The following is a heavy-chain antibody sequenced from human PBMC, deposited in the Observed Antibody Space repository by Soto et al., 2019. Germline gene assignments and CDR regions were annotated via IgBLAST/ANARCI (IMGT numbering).Heavy chain of an antibody. CDR1: GGTFSSYA. V-gene: IGHV1-69*13. CDR3: ATGLAYCGGDCYHPGY. Sequence: SVKVSCKASGGTFSSYAISWVRQAPGQGLEWMGGIIPIFGTANYAQKFQGRVTITADESASTAYMELSSLRSEDTAVYYCATGLAYCGGDCYHPGYWGQGTLVTVSS. J-gene: IGHJ4*02. D-gene: IGHD2-21*02. CDR2: IIPIFGTA.